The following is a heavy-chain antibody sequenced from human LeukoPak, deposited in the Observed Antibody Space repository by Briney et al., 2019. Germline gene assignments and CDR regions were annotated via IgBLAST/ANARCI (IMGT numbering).Heavy chain of an antibody. CDR2: IYYSGST. D-gene: IGHD3-10*01. CDR3: ARQHLWFGENYFDY. V-gene: IGHV4-39*01. J-gene: IGHJ4*02. CDR1: GGSISSSSYY. Sequence: SETLSLTCTVSGGSISSSSYYWGWIRQPPGKGLEWIGSIYYSGSTYYNPSLKSRVTISVDTSKNQSSLKLSSVTAADTAVYYCARQHLWFGENYFDYWGQGTLVTVSS.